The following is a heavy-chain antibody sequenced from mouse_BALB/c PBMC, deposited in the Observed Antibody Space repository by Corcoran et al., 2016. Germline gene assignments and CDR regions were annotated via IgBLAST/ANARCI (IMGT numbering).Heavy chain of an antibody. J-gene: IGHJ4*01. Sequence: QIQLVQSGPEPKKPGETVKISCKASGYTFTNYGMNWVKQAPGKGLKWMGWINTYTGEPTYADDFKGRFAFSLETSASTAYLQINNLKNEDTATYFCASVDGYYAMDYWGQGTSVTVSS. CDR2: INTYTGEP. D-gene: IGHD2-3*01. CDR3: ASVDGYYAMDY. V-gene: IGHV9-3-1*01. CDR1: GYTFTNYG.